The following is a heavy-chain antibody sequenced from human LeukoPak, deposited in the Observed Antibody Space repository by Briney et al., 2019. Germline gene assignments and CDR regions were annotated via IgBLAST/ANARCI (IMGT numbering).Heavy chain of an antibody. CDR1: GFTFSSYG. V-gene: IGHV3-23*01. J-gene: IGHJ4*02. D-gene: IGHD1-26*01. Sequence: GGTLRLSCAASGFTFSSYGMSWVRQAPGKGLEWVSAISGSGGSTYYADSVKGRFTISRDNSKNTLYLQMNSLRAEDTAVYYCAKDLGPVGASLLGWGQGTLVTVSS. CDR3: AKDLGPVGASLLG. CDR2: ISGSGGST.